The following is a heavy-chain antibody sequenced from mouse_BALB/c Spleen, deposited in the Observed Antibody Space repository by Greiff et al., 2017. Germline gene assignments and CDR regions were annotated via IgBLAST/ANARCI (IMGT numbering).Heavy chain of an antibody. D-gene: IGHD2-2*01. J-gene: IGHJ1*01. CDR2: ISNLAYSI. V-gene: IGHV5-15*02. CDR3: ARDAWLRDWYFDV. Sequence: EVNVVESGGGLVQPGGSRKLSCAASGFTFSDYGMAWVRQAPGKGPEWVAFISNLAYSIYYADTVTGRFTISRENAKNTLYLEMSSLRSEDTAMYYCARDAWLRDWYFDVWGAGTTVTVSS. CDR1: GFTFSDYG.